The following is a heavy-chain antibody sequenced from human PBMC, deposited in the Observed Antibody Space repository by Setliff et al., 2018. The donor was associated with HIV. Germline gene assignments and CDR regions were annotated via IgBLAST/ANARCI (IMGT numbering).Heavy chain of an antibody. CDR2: IVGSGIGT. D-gene: IGHD3-22*01. V-gene: IGHV3-23*01. Sequence: GGSLRLSCAASGFTFSRAWMSWVRQAPGKGLEWVSAIVGSGIGTYYANSVKGRFTISRDNSKNTLYLQMNSLRAEDTAVYYCARDLSYDYDRSSDTFDYWGQGTLVTVSS. CDR3: ARDLSYDYDRSSDTFDY. CDR1: GFTFSRAW. J-gene: IGHJ4*02.